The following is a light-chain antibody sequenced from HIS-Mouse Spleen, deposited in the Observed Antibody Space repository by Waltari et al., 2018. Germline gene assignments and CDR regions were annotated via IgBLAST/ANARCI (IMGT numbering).Light chain of an antibody. CDR1: NTGSKS. J-gene: IGLJ2*01. CDR3: QVWDSSSDHPVV. CDR2: DDS. V-gene: IGLV3-21*03. Sequence: SYVLTQPPSVSVAPGKTARITCGGNNTGSKSVHWYQQKPGQAPVLVVHDDSDRPSGIPERFSGSNSGNTATLTISRVEAGDEADYYCQVWDSSSDHPVVFGGGTKLTVL.